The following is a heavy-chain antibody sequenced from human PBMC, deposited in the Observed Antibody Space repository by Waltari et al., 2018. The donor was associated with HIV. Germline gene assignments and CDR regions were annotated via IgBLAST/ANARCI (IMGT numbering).Heavy chain of an antibody. CDR1: GYKFETYA. J-gene: IGHJ3*02. CDR3: ARGRSSRWFRPWGGFDT. Sequence: QVRLMQSQSEVKKPGASLRISCQASGYKFETYAMNWLRQGPGHGLEWLGWINTVTGQAVCFQSFLGWVDISLNNSLLTTFLEIKDLRLEDGSTYYCARGRSSRWFRPWGGFDTWGQGT. D-gene: IGHD7-27*01. V-gene: IGHV7-4-1*02. CDR2: INTVTGQA.